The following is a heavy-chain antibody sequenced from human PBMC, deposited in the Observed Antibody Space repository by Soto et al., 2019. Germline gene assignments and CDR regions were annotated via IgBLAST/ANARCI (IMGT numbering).Heavy chain of an antibody. Sequence: GGSLRLSCAASGFTFSSYGMHWVRQAPGKGLEWVAVIWYDGSNKYYADSVKGRFTISRDNSKNTLYLQMNSLRAEDTAVYYCSRDSADGDYPLGYFDYWGQGTLVTSPQ. CDR3: SRDSADGDYPLGYFDY. V-gene: IGHV3-33*01. CDR1: GFTFSSYG. D-gene: IGHD4-17*01. J-gene: IGHJ4*02. CDR2: IWYDGSNK.